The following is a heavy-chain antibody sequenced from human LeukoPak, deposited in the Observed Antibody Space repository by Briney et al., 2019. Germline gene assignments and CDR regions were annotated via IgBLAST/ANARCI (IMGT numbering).Heavy chain of an antibody. CDR2: IYYSGRT. V-gene: IGHV4-39*07. CDR1: GGSISSSSYY. D-gene: IGHD3-3*01. CDR3: ARASIARYDFWSGYYSGYFDY. Sequence: KASETLSLTCTVSGGSISSSSYYWGWIRQPPGKGLEWIGSIYYSGRTYYNPSLKSRVTISVDTSKNQFSLKLSSVTAADTAVYYCARASIARYDFWSGYYSGYFDYWGQGTLVTVSS. J-gene: IGHJ4*02.